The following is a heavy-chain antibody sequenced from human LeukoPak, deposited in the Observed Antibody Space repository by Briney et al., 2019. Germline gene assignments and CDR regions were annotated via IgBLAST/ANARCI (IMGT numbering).Heavy chain of an antibody. CDR1: GGSISSGSYY. J-gene: IGHJ4*02. V-gene: IGHV4-61*02. D-gene: IGHD3-10*01. CDR3: ARVSTMVRGVFDY. Sequence: SETLSLTCTVSGGSISSGSYYWSWIRQPAGKGLEWIGRIYTSGSTNYNPSLKSRVTMSVDTSKNQFSLKLSSVTAADTAVYYCARVSTMVRGVFDYWGQGTLVTVSS. CDR2: IYTSGST.